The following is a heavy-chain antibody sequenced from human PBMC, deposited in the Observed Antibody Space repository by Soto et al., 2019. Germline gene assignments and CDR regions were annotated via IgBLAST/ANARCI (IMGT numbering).Heavy chain of an antibody. CDR3: GRINWAWAFDT. V-gene: IGHV4-31*03. Sequence: QVRLQESGPVLVKTSQTLSLICTVSGGSISSGGFYWTWIRQHPGKGLEWIGFRSHSGTAYYNPSLSSRVTMSVDTSGNQFSLKLNSVTAADTAMYNCGRINWAWAFDTWVRGTMVFVSS. CDR1: GGSISSGGFY. D-gene: IGHD7-27*01. CDR2: RSHSGTA. J-gene: IGHJ3*02.